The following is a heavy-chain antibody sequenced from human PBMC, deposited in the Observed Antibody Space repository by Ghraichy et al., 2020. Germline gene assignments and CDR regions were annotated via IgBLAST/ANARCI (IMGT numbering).Heavy chain of an antibody. CDR2: INSDGSVT. V-gene: IGHV3-74*01. J-gene: IGHJ3*02. CDR1: GFTFSSYL. Sequence: GGSLRLSCAASGFTFSSYLMHWVRQAPVQGLVWVSRINSDGSVTTYADSVKGRFTISRDDAKNTLYLQMNSLRAEDTAVYYCASDYYDSSGYYPDAFEIWGQGTMVTVAS. CDR3: ASDYYDSSGYYPDAFEI. D-gene: IGHD3-22*01.